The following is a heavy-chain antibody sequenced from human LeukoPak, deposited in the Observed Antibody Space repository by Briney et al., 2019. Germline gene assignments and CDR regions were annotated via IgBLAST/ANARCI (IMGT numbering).Heavy chain of an antibody. Sequence: SETLSLTCTVSGGSISSGDYYWSWIRQPPGRGLEWIAYMYYSGSTHYNPSLKSRVTMSADTSKNQLSLKLSSVTAADTAVYYCARPYYYDSRIDPWGQGILVTVSS. CDR3: ARPYYYDSRIDP. CDR1: GGSISSGDYY. V-gene: IGHV4-30-4*01. D-gene: IGHD3-22*01. J-gene: IGHJ5*02. CDR2: MYYSGST.